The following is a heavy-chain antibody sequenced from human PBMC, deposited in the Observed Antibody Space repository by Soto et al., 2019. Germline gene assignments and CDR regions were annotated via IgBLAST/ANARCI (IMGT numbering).Heavy chain of an antibody. CDR3: ASSLLTPFDY. D-gene: IGHD7-27*01. CDR1: GFTFSTYW. CDR2: INSDGGST. J-gene: IGHJ4*02. V-gene: IGHV3-74*01. Sequence: GGSLRLSCVASGFTFSTYWMHWVRQAPGKGLVWVSRINSDGGSTSYADSVKGRFTISRDNAKNTLYLRMNSLRAEDTAVYYCASSLLTPFDYWGQGTLVTVSS.